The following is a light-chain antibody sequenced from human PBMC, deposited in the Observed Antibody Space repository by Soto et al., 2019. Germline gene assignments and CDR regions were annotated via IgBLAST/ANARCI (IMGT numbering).Light chain of an antibody. CDR1: STDFENYNL. CDR3: SSYAGSSARVV. V-gene: IGLV2-23*01. J-gene: IGLJ2*01. Sequence: QLVLTLPASVSGSPGQSITISCTRSSTDFENYNLVSWYQHCPDKAPKLIIYEGTKRPSEISDRFSGSESDTTASLIISGLQPEDEADYYCSSYAGSSARVVFGGGTKLTVL. CDR2: EGT.